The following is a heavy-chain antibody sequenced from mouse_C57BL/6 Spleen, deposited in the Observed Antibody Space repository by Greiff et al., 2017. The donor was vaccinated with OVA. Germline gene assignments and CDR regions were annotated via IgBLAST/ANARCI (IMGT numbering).Heavy chain of an antibody. V-gene: IGHV1-26*01. J-gene: IGHJ3*01. D-gene: IGHD2-1*01. CDR1: GYTFTDYY. Sequence: VQLKQSGPELVKPGASVKISCKASGYTFTDYYMNWVKQSHGKSLEWIGDINPNNGGTSYNQKFKGKATLTVDKSSSTAYMELRSLTSEDSAVYYCARNGNYARFAYWGQGTLVTVSA. CDR3: ARNGNYARFAY. CDR2: INPNNGGT.